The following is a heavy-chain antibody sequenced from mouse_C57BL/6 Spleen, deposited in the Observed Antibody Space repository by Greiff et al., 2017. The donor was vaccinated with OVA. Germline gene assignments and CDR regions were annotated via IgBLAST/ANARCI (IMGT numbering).Heavy chain of an antibody. CDR3: TRCYYGSSYGNAMDY. V-gene: IGHV1-15*01. CDR1: GYTFTDYE. J-gene: IGHJ4*01. Sequence: LVESGAELVRPGASVTLSCKASGYTFTDYEMHWVKQTPVHGLEWIGAIDPETGGTAYNQQFKGKAILTADKSSSTAYMELRSLTSEDSAVYDCTRCYYGSSYGNAMDYWGQGTSVTVSS. D-gene: IGHD1-1*01. CDR2: IDPETGGT.